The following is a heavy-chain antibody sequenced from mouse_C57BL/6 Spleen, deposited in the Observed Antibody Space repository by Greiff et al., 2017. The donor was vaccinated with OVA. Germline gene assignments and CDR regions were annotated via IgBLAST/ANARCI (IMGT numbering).Heavy chain of an antibody. Sequence: EVKVEESGGGLVKPGGSLKLSCAASGFTFSSYAMSWVRQTPEKRLEWVATISDGGSYTYYPDNVKGRFTISRDNAKNNLYLQMSHLKSEDTAMYYCARVGYGSHWYFDVWGTGTTVTVSS. CDR2: ISDGGSYT. D-gene: IGHD1-1*01. CDR1: GFTFSSYA. V-gene: IGHV5-4*03. J-gene: IGHJ1*03. CDR3: ARVGYGSHWYFDV.